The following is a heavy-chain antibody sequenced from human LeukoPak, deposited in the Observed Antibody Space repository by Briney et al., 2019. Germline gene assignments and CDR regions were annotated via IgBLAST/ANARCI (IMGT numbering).Heavy chain of an antibody. D-gene: IGHD3-10*01. CDR2: IWYDGSNK. V-gene: IGHV3-33*01. Sequence: PGGSLRLSCAASGFTFSSYGMHWVRQAPGKGLEWVAVIWYDGSNKYYADSVKGRFTISRDNSKNTLYLQMNSLRAEDTAVYYCARDREMALWFGELSSGMDVWGQGATVTVSS. CDR1: GFTFSSYG. CDR3: ARDREMALWFGELSSGMDV. J-gene: IGHJ6*02.